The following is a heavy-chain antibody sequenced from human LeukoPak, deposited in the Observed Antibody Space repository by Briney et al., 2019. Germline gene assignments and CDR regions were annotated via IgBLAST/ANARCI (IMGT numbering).Heavy chain of an antibody. CDR1: GFNFSTYT. J-gene: IGHJ1*01. CDR2: ITSSSNSI. CDR3: ASGGCSGTTCSFRH. V-gene: IGHV3-48*01. Sequence: PGGSLRLSCAASGFNFSTYTMNWVRQAPGKGLEWLSYITSSSNSIYYADSVKGRFTISRDNSKNTLYLQMNSLRADDTAVYYCASGGCSGTTCSFRHWGQGTLVTVSS. D-gene: IGHD2-2*01.